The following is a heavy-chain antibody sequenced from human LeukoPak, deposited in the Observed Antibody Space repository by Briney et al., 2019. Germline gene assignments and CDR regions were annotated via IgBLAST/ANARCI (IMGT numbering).Heavy chain of an antibody. J-gene: IGHJ4*02. CDR3: ARDRRLGY. CDR2: IYYSGST. CDR1: GGSISSYY. Sequence: SETLSLTCTVSGGSISSYYWSWIRQPPGKGLEWIGYIYYSGSTNYNPSLKSRVTISVDTSKNQFSLKLSSVTAADTAVYYCARDRRLGYWGRGTLVTVSS. V-gene: IGHV4-59*01.